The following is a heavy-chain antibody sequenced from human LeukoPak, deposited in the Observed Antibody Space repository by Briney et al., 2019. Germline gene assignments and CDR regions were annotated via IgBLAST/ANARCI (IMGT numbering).Heavy chain of an antibody. V-gene: IGHV3-9*01. CDR1: GFTFDDYA. Sequence: PGRSLRLSCAASGFTFDDYAMHWVRQAPGKGLEWVSGISWNSGNIGYADSVKGRFTISRDNAKNSLYLQMNSLRAEDTALYYCAKDPYDILTGPDYWGQGTLVTVSS. D-gene: IGHD3-9*01. CDR2: ISWNSGNI. CDR3: AKDPYDILTGPDY. J-gene: IGHJ4*02.